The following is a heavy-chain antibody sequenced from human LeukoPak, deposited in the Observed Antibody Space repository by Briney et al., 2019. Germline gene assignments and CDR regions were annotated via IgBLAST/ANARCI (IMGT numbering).Heavy chain of an antibody. V-gene: IGHV1-69*06. CDR1: GGTFSSYA. CDR2: IIPFFGTA. D-gene: IGHD6-13*01. CDR3: AGASGIAAASFDY. Sequence: GASVKVSCKASGGTFSSYAISWVRQAPGQGLEWIGGIIPFFGTANYAQKFQGRVTITADNSTSTAYLELNSLRFEDTAVFYCAGASGIAAASFDYWGQGTLVTVSS. J-gene: IGHJ4*02.